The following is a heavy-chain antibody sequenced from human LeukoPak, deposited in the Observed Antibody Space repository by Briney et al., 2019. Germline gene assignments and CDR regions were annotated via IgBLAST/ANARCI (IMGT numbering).Heavy chain of an antibody. J-gene: IGHJ4*02. CDR3: ARVGNFRFDY. V-gene: IGHV3-74*01. D-gene: IGHD1-14*01. CDR1: GFTFSSSW. CDR2: INGDGSTI. Sequence: PGGSLRLSCAASGFTFSSSWLHWVRQPPGEGPVWVSRINGDGSTINYADSVKGRFTISRDNAKNTMYLQMNSLRPEDTAVYYCARVGNFRFDYWGQGTLVTVSS.